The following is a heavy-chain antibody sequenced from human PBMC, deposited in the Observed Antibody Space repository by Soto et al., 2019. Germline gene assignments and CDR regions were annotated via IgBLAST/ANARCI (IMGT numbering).Heavy chain of an antibody. CDR3: VRERGLSSFYGMDV. V-gene: IGHV3-21*01. Sequence: GGSLRLSCAASGFTLTSYTMNWVRQASGKGLEWVSSITSSSSHIYYADSVKGRFTISRDNAGNSLYLQMNSLRAEDSAVYYCVRERGLSSFYGMDVWGQGTAVTVSS. J-gene: IGHJ6*02. CDR2: ITSSSSHI. CDR1: GFTLTSYT. D-gene: IGHD3-10*01.